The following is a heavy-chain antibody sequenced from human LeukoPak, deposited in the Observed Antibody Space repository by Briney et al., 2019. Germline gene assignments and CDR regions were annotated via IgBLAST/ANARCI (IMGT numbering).Heavy chain of an antibody. D-gene: IGHD4-11*01. Sequence: PSETLSLTCTVSGGSISSYYWSWIRQPPGKGLEWIGYIYYSGSTNYNPSLKSRVTISVDTSKNQFSLKLSSVTAADTAAYYCARSTTVTTWGVWFDPWGQRTLVTVSS. CDR1: GGSISSYY. CDR2: IYYSGST. J-gene: IGHJ5*02. CDR3: ARSTTVTTWGVWFDP. V-gene: IGHV4-59*08.